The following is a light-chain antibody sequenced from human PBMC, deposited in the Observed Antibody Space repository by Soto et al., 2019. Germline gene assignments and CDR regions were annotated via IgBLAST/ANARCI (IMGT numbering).Light chain of an antibody. V-gene: IGLV2-14*03. Sequence: QSALTQPASVSGSPGQSITISCTGTSSDVGGYNYFSWYQHHPGKAPKLIIYDVTNRPSRVSNPFSGSKSGNTASLSISGLRPEDEAQYYCSSYTTGNTRQIVFGTGTKLTVL. CDR2: DVT. CDR1: SSDVGGYNY. CDR3: SSYTTGNTRQIV. J-gene: IGLJ1*01.